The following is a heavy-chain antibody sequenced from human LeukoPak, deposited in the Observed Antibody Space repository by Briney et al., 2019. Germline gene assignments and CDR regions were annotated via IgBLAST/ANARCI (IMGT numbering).Heavy chain of an antibody. V-gene: IGHV4-39*01. CDR1: GGSISSSNSY. J-gene: IGHJ5*02. CDR3: TRSFFKHFGP. Sequence: SETLSLTCSVSGGSISSSNSYWGWIRQPPGMGLEWIGSIYYTGSAYYSPSLKSRVSMSVDTSKNQFSLRLTSVTAADTSMYYCTRSFFKHFGPWGQGTLVTVSS. CDR2: IYYTGSA.